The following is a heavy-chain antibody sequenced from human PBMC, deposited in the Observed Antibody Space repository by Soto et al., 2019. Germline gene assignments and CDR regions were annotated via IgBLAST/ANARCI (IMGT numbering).Heavy chain of an antibody. Sequence: DLVESGGGVVQPGKSLRLSCATSGFTFSEDAMHWVRQAPGKGLEWVAVIWYDGSKKHYADSVKGRFTISRDNSENTLFLQMNSLTAEDTAVYWCARDGRHTAMFSGFDYWGQGALVTVSS. V-gene: IGHV3-33*01. CDR2: IWYDGSKK. CDR1: GFTFSEDA. CDR3: ARDGRHTAMFSGFDY. D-gene: IGHD5-18*01. J-gene: IGHJ4*02.